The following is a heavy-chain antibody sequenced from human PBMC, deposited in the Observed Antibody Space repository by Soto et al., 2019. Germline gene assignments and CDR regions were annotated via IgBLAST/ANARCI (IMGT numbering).Heavy chain of an antibody. J-gene: IGHJ4*02. CDR3: ATAISATTFDH. CDR1: GYSFTSYA. Sequence: QVHLVQSGAELKAPGASVGISCAASGYSFTSYAIHWLRQAPGQRLEWMGWINGGDGITDSPQKLQSRVTITRETSARTAFVELRSMSPEDTVVYSCATAISATTFDHWGQGTLVTVSS. V-gene: IGHV1-3*01. CDR2: INGGDGIT.